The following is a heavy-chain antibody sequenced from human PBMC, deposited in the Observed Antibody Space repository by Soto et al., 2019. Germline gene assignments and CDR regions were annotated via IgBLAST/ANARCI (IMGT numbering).Heavy chain of an antibody. CDR1: GFTFSDHY. CDR2: TRNKANSYTT. V-gene: IGHV3-72*01. J-gene: IGHJ6*03. CDR3: ARGRSSSSGYYYYYMDV. D-gene: IGHD6-6*01. Sequence: GGSLRLSCAASGFTFSDHYMDWVRQAPGKGLEWVGRTRNKANSYTTEYAASVKGRFTISRDDYKNSLYLQMNSLKTEDTAVYYCARGRSSSSGYYYYYMDVWGKGTTVTVSS.